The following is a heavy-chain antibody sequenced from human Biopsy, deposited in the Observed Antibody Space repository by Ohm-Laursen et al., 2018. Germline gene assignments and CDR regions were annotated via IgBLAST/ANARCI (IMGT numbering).Heavy chain of an antibody. Sequence: GASVYVSCKVSGYTLTELSIPWVRQTGGKGLEWMGGFDREERKTVYAEKFQGRVTMTEDTSTDTVYMEVTSLRSDDTAVYYCATGPYYDTRFYYNVRPFDFWGQGTLVTVSS. V-gene: IGHV1-24*01. CDR1: GYTLTELS. CDR2: FDREERKT. J-gene: IGHJ4*02. D-gene: IGHD3-10*01. CDR3: ATGPYYDTRFYYNVRPFDF.